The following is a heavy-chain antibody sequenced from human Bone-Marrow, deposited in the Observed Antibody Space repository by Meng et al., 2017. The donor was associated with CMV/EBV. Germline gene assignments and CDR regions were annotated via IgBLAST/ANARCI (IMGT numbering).Heavy chain of an antibody. CDR3: ARGNSDTSGYYGFKP. D-gene: IGHD3-22*01. CDR1: GGSFSGYY. V-gene: IGHV4-34*01. CDR2: INHSGST. Sequence: SEPLSLTCAVYGGSFSGYYWSWIRQPPGKGLEWIGEINHSGSTNYNPSLKSRVTISVDTSKNQFSLKLSSVTAADTAVYYCARGNSDTSGYYGFKPWGQGTLVTVSS. J-gene: IGHJ5*02.